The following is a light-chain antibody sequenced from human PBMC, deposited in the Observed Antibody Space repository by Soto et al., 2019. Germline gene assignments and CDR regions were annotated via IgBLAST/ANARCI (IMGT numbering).Light chain of an antibody. J-gene: IGKJ2*01. V-gene: IGKV3-20*01. CDR1: QSISSSY. CDR2: AAT. CDR3: QQYGSSPYT. Sequence: EIVLTQSPGTLSLSPGERATLSCRASQSISSSYLGWYKQKLGQAPRLLIYAATSRATGIPDRFSGSGSATDFTLTISRLETEDFAVYYCQQYGSSPYTFGQGTKLEIK.